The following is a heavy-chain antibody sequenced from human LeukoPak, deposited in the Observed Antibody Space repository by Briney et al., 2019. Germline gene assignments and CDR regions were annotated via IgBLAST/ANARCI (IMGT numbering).Heavy chain of an antibody. CDR1: GFTFSSYN. D-gene: IGHD6-13*01. J-gene: IGHJ4*02. V-gene: IGHV3-21*01. CDR2: ISSSSSYI. CDR3: ARVSFGAASGTSR. Sequence: GGSLRLSCAASGFTFSSYNMNWVRQPPGKGLGWVSSISSSSSYIYYTDSVKGRFTNSRDNAKNSLYLQMNSLRADDTAIYYCARVSFGAASGTSRWGQGTLVTVSS.